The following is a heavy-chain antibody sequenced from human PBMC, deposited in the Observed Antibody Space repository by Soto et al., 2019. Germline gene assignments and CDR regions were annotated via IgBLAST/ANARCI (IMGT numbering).Heavy chain of an antibody. CDR1: GYTFTSYA. V-gene: IGHV1-3*01. CDR3: ARVGVVPAAERAIGAFDI. J-gene: IGHJ3*02. Sequence: ASVKVSCKASGYTFTSYAMHWVRQAPGQRLEWMGWINAGNGNTKYSQKFQGRVTITRDTSASTAYMELSSLRSEDTAVYYCARVGVVPAAERAIGAFDIWGQGTMVTVSS. D-gene: IGHD2-2*01. CDR2: INAGNGNT.